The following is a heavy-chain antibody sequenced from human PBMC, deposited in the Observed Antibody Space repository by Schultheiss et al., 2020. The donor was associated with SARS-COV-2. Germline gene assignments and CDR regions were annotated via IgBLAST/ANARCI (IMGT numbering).Heavy chain of an antibody. CDR3: ANVWLQSRARVDY. Sequence: GGSLRLSCAASGFTFSSYAMHWVRQAPGKGLEWVAVISYDGSNKYYADSVKGRFTISRDTSKNTVSLQMHDLTAEDTAVYYCANVWLQSRARVDYWGQGTLVTVSS. V-gene: IGHV3-30*14. CDR2: ISYDGSNK. J-gene: IGHJ4*02. CDR1: GFTFSSYA. D-gene: IGHD5-24*01.